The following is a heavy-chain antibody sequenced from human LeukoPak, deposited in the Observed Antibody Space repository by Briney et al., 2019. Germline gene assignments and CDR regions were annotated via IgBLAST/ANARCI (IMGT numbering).Heavy chain of an antibody. Sequence: GGSLRLSCAASGFTVSSNYMSWVRQAPGKGLEWVSVIYSGGSTYYADSVKGRFTISRDNSKNTLYLQMNSLRAEDTAVYYCAKDSRVLLWFGVSGVWGKGTTVTVSS. V-gene: IGHV3-53*01. J-gene: IGHJ6*04. CDR2: IYSGGST. CDR3: AKDSRVLLWFGVSGV. CDR1: GFTVSSNY. D-gene: IGHD3-10*01.